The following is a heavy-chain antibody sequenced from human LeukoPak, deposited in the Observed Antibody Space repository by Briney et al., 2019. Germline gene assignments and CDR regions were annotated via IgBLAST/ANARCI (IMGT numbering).Heavy chain of an antibody. CDR3: VSPRGFSYGYFDY. CDR1: GXSVTSTNG. D-gene: IGHD5-18*01. CDR2: IYYSKNT. V-gene: IGHV4-4*02. J-gene: IGHJ4*02. Sequence: PSETLSLTCAVSGXSVTSTNGWTWVRQPPGKGLEWSGSIYYSKNTYYNPSLKSRVTISADTSKNQFSLTLGSVSATDTAVYYCVSPRGFSYGYFDYWGQGTLVTVSS.